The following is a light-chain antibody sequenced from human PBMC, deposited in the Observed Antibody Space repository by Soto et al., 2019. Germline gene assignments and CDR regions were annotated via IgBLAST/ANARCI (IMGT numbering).Light chain of an antibody. J-gene: IGLJ1*01. CDR3: KSYAGSNTDV. CDR1: KSDIGVYDF. CDR2: EVV. Sequence: QSVLTQPPSASGSPGQSVTISCTGTKSDIGVYDFVSWYQHHPGKAPRLIIYEVVQRPSGVPDRFSGSKSGNTVSLTVSGLQAADEADYFCKSYAGSNTDVFGSGTKVTVL. V-gene: IGLV2-8*01.